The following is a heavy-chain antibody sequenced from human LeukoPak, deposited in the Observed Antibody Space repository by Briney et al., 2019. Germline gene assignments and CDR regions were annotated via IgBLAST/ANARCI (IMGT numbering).Heavy chain of an antibody. D-gene: IGHD6-19*01. CDR3: ARVSSGWYGVYYFDY. J-gene: IGHJ4*02. Sequence: GGSLRLSCAASGFTVSSNEMSWVRQAPGKGLEWVSSISGGSTYYADSRKGRFTISRDNSKNTLYLQMNSLRSDDTAVYYCARVSSGWYGVYYFDYWGQGTLVTVSS. V-gene: IGHV3-38-3*01. CDR1: GFTVSSNE. CDR2: ISGGST.